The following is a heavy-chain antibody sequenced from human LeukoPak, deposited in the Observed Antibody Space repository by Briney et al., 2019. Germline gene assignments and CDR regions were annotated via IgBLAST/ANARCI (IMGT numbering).Heavy chain of an antibody. CDR1: GGSFCGYY. D-gene: IGHD2-15*01. CDR2: INHSGST. V-gene: IGHV4-34*01. CDR3: ARGSPSRYCSGGSCYSYAFDI. Sequence: SETLSLTCAVYGGSFCGYYWSWIRQPPGKGLEWIGEINHSGSTNYNPSLKSRVTISVDTSKNQFSLKLSSVTAADTAVYYCARGSPSRYCSGGSCYSYAFDIWGQGTMVTVSS. J-gene: IGHJ3*02.